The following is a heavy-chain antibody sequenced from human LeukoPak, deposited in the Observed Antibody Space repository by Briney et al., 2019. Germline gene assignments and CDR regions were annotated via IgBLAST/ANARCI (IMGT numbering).Heavy chain of an antibody. Sequence: PGGSLRLSCAASGFTFSSYEMNWVRQAPGKGLEWVSYISSSGSTIYYADSVKGRFTISRDNAKNSLYLQMNSLRAEDTAVYYCARTGFVRFLEWLSPATTKYYFDYWGQGTLVTVSS. CDR2: ISSSGSTI. CDR3: ARTGFVRFLEWLSPATTKYYFDY. CDR1: GFTFSSYE. J-gene: IGHJ4*02. V-gene: IGHV3-48*03. D-gene: IGHD3-3*01.